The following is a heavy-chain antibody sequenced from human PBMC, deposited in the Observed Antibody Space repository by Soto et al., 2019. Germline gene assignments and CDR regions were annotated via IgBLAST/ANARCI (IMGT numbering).Heavy chain of an antibody. CDR3: AKDLDPRSTYYDILTMDV. J-gene: IGHJ6*04. Sequence: GGSLRLSCAASGFTFSSYAMSWVRQAPGKGLEWVSAISGSGGSTYYADSVKGRFTISRDNSKNTLYLQMNSLRAEDTAVYYCAKDLDPRSTYYDILTMDVWGKGTTVTVSS. CDR2: ISGSGGST. CDR1: GFTFSSYA. V-gene: IGHV3-23*01. D-gene: IGHD3-9*01.